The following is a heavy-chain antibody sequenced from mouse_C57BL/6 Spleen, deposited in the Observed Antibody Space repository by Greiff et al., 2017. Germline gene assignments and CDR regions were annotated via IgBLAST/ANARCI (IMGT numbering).Heavy chain of an antibody. CDR3: ASYIVTDAMDY. J-gene: IGHJ4*01. CDR1: GFTFSSYA. Sequence: DVHLVESGGGLVKPGGSLKLSCAASGFTFSSYAMSWVRQTPEKRLEWVATISDGGSYTYYPDNVKGRFTISRDNAKNTLYLQMSHLKSEDTAMYYCASYIVTDAMDYWGQGTSVTVSS. CDR2: ISDGGSYT. V-gene: IGHV5-4*01. D-gene: IGHD2-5*01.